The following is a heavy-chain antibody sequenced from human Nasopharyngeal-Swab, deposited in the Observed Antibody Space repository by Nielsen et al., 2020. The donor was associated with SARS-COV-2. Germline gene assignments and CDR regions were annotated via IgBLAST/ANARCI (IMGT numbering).Heavy chain of an antibody. D-gene: IGHD3-10*01. CDR3: VRITMVRGADY. CDR1: GFTFSSYA. CDR2: ISSNGGST. V-gene: IGHV3-64D*09. J-gene: IGHJ4*02. Sequence: GGSLRLSCSASGFTFSSYAMHWVRQAPGKGLEYVSAISSNGGSTYYADSVKGRFTISRDNSKNTLYLQMSSLRAKDTAVYYCVRITMVRGADYWGQGTLVTVSS.